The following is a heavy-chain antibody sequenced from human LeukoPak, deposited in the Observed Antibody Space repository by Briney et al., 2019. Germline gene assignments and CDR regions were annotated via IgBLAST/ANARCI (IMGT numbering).Heavy chain of an antibody. J-gene: IGHJ6*02. CDR2: ISSSSSV. CDR1: GFNFDDYA. Sequence: GGSLRLSCAASGFNFDDYAMSWVRQAPGKGLEWISYISSSSSVYYADSVKGRFTISRDNTKNSLYLQMSSLRDDDTAVYYCARSSLLHSNAMDVWGQGTTVTVSS. D-gene: IGHD5-18*01. CDR3: ARSSLLHSNAMDV. V-gene: IGHV3-69-1*01.